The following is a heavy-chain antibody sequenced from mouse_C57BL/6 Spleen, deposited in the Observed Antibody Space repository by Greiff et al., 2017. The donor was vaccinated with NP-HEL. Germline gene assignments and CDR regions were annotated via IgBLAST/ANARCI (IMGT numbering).Heavy chain of an antibody. CDR2: IWGVGST. V-gene: IGHV2-6*01. CDR1: GFSLTSYG. J-gene: IGHJ3*01. D-gene: IGHD3-2*02. CDR3: ASGDSSGYGFAY. Sequence: VQLVESGPGLVAPSQSLSITCTVSGFSLTSYGVDWVRQSPGKGLEWLGVIWGVGSTNYNSALKSRLSISKDNSKSQVFLKMNSLQTDDTAMYYCASGDSSGYGFAYWGQGTLVTVSA.